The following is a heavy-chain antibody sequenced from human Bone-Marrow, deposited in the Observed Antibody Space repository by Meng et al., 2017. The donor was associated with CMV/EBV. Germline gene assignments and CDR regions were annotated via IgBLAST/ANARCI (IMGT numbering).Heavy chain of an antibody. J-gene: IGHJ4*02. V-gene: IGHV3-7*01. CDR3: ARDVDYDFWSGYYTGVDY. CDR2: IKQDGSEK. Sequence: GESLKISCAASGFTFSSYAMHWVRQAPGKGLEWVANIKQDGSEKYYVDSVKGRFTISRDNTKNSLYLQMNSLRAEDTAVYYCARDVDYDFWSGYYTGVDYWGQATLATVSS. CDR1: GFTFSSYA. D-gene: IGHD3-3*01.